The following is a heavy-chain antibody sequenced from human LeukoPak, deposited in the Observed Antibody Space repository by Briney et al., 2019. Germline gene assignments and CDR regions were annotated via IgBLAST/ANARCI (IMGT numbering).Heavy chain of an antibody. CDR3: AELGITMFGGV. CDR1: GFTFSSYA. D-gene: IGHD3-10*02. J-gene: IGHJ6*04. Sequence: GGSLRLSCAASGFTFSSYAMNCVRQAPGKGLEWVSAINGNGGSTHYAVSVKGRFTISRDNSKNTLYLQMNSLRAEDTAVYYCAELGITMFGGVWGKGTTVTIPS. CDR2: INGNGGST. V-gene: IGHV3-23*01.